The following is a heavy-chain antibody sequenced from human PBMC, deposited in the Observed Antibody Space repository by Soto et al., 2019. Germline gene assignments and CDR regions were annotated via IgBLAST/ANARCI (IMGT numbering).Heavy chain of an antibody. CDR3: ARGEDGYNFDAFDI. J-gene: IGHJ3*02. CDR1: GGTFSSYA. CDR2: IIPIFGTA. D-gene: IGHD5-12*01. V-gene: IGHV1-69*13. Sequence: SVKVSCKASGGTFSSYAISWVRQAPGQGLEWMGGIIPIFGTANYAQKFQGRVTITADESTSTAYMELSSLRSEDTAVYYCARGEDGYNFDAFDIWGQGTMVTVSS.